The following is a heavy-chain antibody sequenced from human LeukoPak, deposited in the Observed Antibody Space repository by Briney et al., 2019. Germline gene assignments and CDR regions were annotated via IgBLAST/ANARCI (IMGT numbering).Heavy chain of an antibody. Sequence: SETLSLTCAVSGYSISSGYYWGWIRQPPGKGLEWIGSISQSGSTYYNPSLKGRVIISLDTSKNQFSLKLSSVTATDTAVYYCAGVDGWGVVGTTGRFDYWGQGTLVTVSS. J-gene: IGHJ4*02. CDR1: GYSISSGYY. CDR2: ISQSGST. V-gene: IGHV4-38-2*01. D-gene: IGHD3-10*01. CDR3: AGVDGWGVVGTTGRFDY.